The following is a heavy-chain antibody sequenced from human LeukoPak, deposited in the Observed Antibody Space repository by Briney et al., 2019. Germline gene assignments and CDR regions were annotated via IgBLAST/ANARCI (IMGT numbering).Heavy chain of an antibody. CDR3: ARDRYYYDSSGYYSTGGTDY. CDR2: IIPIFGTA. V-gene: IGHV1-69*13. Sequence: GASVKVSCKASGGTFSSYAISWVRQAPGQGLEWMGGIIPIFGTANYAQKFQGRVTITADESTSTAYMELSSLRSEDTAVYYCARDRYYYDSSGYYSTGGTDYWGQGTLVTVSS. J-gene: IGHJ4*02. D-gene: IGHD3-22*01. CDR1: GGTFSSYA.